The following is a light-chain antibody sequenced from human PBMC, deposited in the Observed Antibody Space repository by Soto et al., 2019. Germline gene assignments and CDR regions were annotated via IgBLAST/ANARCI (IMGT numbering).Light chain of an antibody. CDR1: QSLLDSSNNKDY. Sequence: DIVMTQSPDSLAVSLGERATLNCKSNQSLLDSSNNKDYLTWYQQKPGQPRKLIIYWASTREFGVPDRFSGSGSGTDFTLTISSLQAEDVAVYYCQQYYSIPRTFGHGTKVDIK. J-gene: IGKJ1*01. CDR3: QQYYSIPRT. V-gene: IGKV4-1*01. CDR2: WAS.